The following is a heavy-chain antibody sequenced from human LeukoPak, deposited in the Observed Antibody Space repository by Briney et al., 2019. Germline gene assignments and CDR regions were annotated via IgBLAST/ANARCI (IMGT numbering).Heavy chain of an antibody. V-gene: IGHV4-59*01. Sequence: SETLSLTCTVSGGSISSYYWSWIRQPPGKGLEWIGYIYYSGSTNYNPSLKSRVTISVDTSKNQFSLKLSSVTAADTAVYYCARAEVDDSSGYYWGDYFDYWGQGTLVTVSS. D-gene: IGHD3-22*01. CDR2: IYYSGST. CDR1: GGSISSYY. CDR3: ARAEVDDSSGYYWGDYFDY. J-gene: IGHJ4*02.